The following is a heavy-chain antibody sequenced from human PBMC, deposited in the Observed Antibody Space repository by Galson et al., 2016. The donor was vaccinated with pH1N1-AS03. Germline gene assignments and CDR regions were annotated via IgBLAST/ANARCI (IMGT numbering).Heavy chain of an antibody. CDR3: ADPFGLP. Sequence: SLRLSCAASGFTFSTFAMSWVRRAPGKGLGWVSLIRGTSQITYYADSVRGRFTISRDNAKNTLYLQMNSLRAEDTALYYCADPFGLPWGQGTLITVSS. CDR2: IRGTSQIT. V-gene: IGHV3-23*01. CDR1: GFTFSTFA. D-gene: IGHD2/OR15-2a*01. J-gene: IGHJ4*02.